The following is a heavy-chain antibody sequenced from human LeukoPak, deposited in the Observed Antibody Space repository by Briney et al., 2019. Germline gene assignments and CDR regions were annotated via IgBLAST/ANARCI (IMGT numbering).Heavy chain of an antibody. CDR3: ANKRNAAPYYFDY. J-gene: IGHJ4*02. Sequence: PSETLSLTCAVSGGSISSNNWWSWVRQPPGKGLEWIGEIYHSGSTNYNPSLKSPVIISVDKSKNQFSLKLSSVTAADTAVYYCANKRNAAPYYFDYWGQGTLVTASS. CDR2: IYHSGST. D-gene: IGHD6-25*01. V-gene: IGHV4-4*02. CDR1: GGSISSNNW.